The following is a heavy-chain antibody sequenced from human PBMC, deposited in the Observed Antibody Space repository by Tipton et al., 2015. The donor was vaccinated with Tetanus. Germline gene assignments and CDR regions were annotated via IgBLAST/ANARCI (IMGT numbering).Heavy chain of an antibody. Sequence: QVQLVQSGAEVKKPGSSVKVSCKASGGTFSSYAISWVRQAPGQGLEWMGGIIPIFGTANYAQKFQGRVTITADKSTSTAYMELSSLRSEDTAVYYCARDEYSYGYDYYYGMDVWGQGTTVTVSS. CDR1: GGTFSSYA. CDR3: ARDEYSYGYDYYYGMDV. V-gene: IGHV1-69*06. CDR2: IIPIFGTA. D-gene: IGHD5-18*01. J-gene: IGHJ6*02.